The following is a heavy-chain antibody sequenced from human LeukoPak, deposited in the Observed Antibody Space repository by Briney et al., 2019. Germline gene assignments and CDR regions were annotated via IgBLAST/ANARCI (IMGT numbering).Heavy chain of an antibody. D-gene: IGHD6-19*01. V-gene: IGHV3-21*01. Sequence: GGSLRLSCAASGFTFSSYSMNWVRQTPGKGLEWVSSISNSADSIHYADSVKGRFTISRDNAKNSLYLQMDSLRDEDMGVYYCARDRGSGWYGDLVYWGQGTLVTVSS. CDR2: ISNSADSI. CDR3: ARDRGSGWYGDLVY. J-gene: IGHJ4*02. CDR1: GFTFSSYS.